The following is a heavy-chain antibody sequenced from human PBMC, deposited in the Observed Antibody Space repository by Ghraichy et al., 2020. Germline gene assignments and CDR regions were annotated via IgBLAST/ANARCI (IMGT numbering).Heavy chain of an antibody. V-gene: IGHV4-4*07. J-gene: IGHJ6*02. CDR2: IYTSGST. CDR1: GGSISSYY. CDR3: ARASDYYDSSGYYYFYYYGMDV. D-gene: IGHD3-22*01. Sequence: SETLSLTCTVSGGSISSYYWSWIRQPAGKGLEWIGRIYTSGSTNYNPSLKSRVTMSVDTSKNQFSLKLSSVTAADTAVYYCARASDYYDSSGYYYFYYYGMDVWGQGTTVTVSS.